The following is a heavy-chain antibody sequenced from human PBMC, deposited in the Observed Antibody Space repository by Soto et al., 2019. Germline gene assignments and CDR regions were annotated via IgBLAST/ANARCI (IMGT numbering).Heavy chain of an antibody. V-gene: IGHV3-23*01. D-gene: IGHD2-21*01. J-gene: IGHJ4*02. Sequence: GGSLRLSCVASGFTFSSCAMSWVRQAPAKGLEWVSAIRDSDSGGTTYYADSVKGRFTISRDDSKNTLYLQMSSLRAEDTAMYYCAKVRVGIDVDFDYWGQGALVTSPQ. CDR1: GFTFSSCA. CDR2: IRDSDSGGTT. CDR3: AKVRVGIDVDFDY.